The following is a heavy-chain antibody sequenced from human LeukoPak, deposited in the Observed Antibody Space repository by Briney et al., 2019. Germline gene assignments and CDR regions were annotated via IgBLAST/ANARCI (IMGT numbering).Heavy chain of an antibody. CDR3: ATMDWFDP. J-gene: IGHJ5*02. V-gene: IGHV3-33*01. CDR1: GFTFSSYG. CDR2: IWYDGSNK. Sequence: PGRSLRLSCAASGFTFSSYGMHWVRPAPGKGLEWVAVIWYDGSNKYYADSVKGRSTISRDNSKNTLYLQMNSLRAEDTAVYYCATMDWFDPWGQGTLVTVSS.